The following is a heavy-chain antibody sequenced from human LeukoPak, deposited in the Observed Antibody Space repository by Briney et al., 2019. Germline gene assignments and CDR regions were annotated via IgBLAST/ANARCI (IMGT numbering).Heavy chain of an antibody. J-gene: IGHJ4*02. D-gene: IGHD3-10*01. V-gene: IGHV3-74*01. Sequence: GGSLRLSCAASGFTFSSYWMHWVRHAPGKGLVWVSRINSDGSSTSYADSEKGRFTISRDNAKNTLYLQMDSLRAEDTAVYYCARDRAMVRGVIENWGQGTLVTVSS. CDR1: GFTFSSYW. CDR2: INSDGSST. CDR3: ARDRAMVRGVIEN.